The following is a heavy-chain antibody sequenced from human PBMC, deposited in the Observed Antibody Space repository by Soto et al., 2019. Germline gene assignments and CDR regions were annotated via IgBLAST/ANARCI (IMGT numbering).Heavy chain of an antibody. J-gene: IGHJ6*02. CDR1: GFTFSSYG. Sequence: GGSLRLSCAASGFTFSSYGMHWVRQAPGKGLEWVAVIWYDGSNKYYADSVKGRFTISRDNSKNTLYLQMNSLRAEDTAVYYCAGSYYDFWSGYSNYYYYGMDVWGQGTTVTVSS. D-gene: IGHD3-3*01. CDR2: IWYDGSNK. CDR3: AGSYYDFWSGYSNYYYYGMDV. V-gene: IGHV3-33*01.